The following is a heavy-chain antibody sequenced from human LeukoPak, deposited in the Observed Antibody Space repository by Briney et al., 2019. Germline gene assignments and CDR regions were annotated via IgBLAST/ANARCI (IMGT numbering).Heavy chain of an antibody. Sequence: SESLSLTCTVSGGSISSYYWSWIRQPAGRGLEWIGRIHNSGSTSYNLSLKSRITMSIDTSMNQFSLKVTSVTAADTAVYYCAREDNGPLGWFDPWGQGTLVTVSS. V-gene: IGHV4-4*07. D-gene: IGHD2-8*01. CDR1: GGSISSYY. CDR2: IHNSGST. CDR3: AREDNGPLGWFDP. J-gene: IGHJ5*02.